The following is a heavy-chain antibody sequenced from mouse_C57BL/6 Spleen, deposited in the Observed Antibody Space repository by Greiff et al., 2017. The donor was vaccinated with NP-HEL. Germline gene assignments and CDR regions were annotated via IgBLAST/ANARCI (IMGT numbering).Heavy chain of an antibody. J-gene: IGHJ1*03. D-gene: IGHD1-1*01. CDR1: GYTFTSYW. CDR3: ARAKFITTVVGYFDV. V-gene: IGHV1-52*01. CDR2: IDPSDSET. Sequence: VQLQQPGAELVRPGSSVKLSCKASGYTFTSYWMHWVKQRPIQGLEWIGNIDPSDSETHYNQKFKDKATLTVDKSSSTAYMQLSSLTSEDSAVYYCARAKFITTVVGYFDVWGTGTTVTVSS.